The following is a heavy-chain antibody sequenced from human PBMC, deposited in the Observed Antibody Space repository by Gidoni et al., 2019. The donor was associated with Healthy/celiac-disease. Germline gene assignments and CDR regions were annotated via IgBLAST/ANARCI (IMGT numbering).Heavy chain of an antibody. CDR1: GGSFSGYY. D-gene: IGHD2-21*02. Sequence: KPSETLSLTCAVYGGSFSGYYWSWIRQPPGKGLEWIGEINHSGSTNYNPSLKSRVTISVDTSKNQFSLKLSSVTAADTAVYYCARGRVTVVTRSRYFDLWGRGTLVTVSS. J-gene: IGHJ2*01. CDR2: INHSGST. CDR3: ARGRVTVVTRSRYFDL. V-gene: IGHV4-34*01.